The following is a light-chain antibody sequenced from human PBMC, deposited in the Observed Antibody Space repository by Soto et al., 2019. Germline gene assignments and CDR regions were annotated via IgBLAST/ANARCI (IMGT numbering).Light chain of an antibody. CDR3: QQYGSSPRT. CDR1: QGVTSSY. J-gene: IGKJ2*02. CDR2: DAS. V-gene: IGKV3D-20*01. Sequence: EIVLTQSPATLSLSPGERATLSCGASQGVTSSYLAWFQQKPGLAPRLLIYDASTRATGIPDRFSGSGSGTDFTLTISRLEPEDFAVYYCQQYGSSPRTFGQGTKLEIK.